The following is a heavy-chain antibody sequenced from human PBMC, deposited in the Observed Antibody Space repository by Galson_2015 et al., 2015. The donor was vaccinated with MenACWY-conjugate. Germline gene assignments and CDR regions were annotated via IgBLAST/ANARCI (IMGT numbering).Heavy chain of an antibody. CDR3: TRRSARSHFDH. CDR2: VYPGDSDS. J-gene: IGHJ4*02. V-gene: IGHV5-51*01. Sequence: PGKGLELLGTVYPGDSDSRYSPPFQGQVTMSADQSINTAYLQWASLKSSDSAIYYCTRRSARSHFDHWGQGTLVTVSS. D-gene: IGHD6-6*01.